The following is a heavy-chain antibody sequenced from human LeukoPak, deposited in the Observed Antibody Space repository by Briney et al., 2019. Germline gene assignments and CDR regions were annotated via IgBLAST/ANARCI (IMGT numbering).Heavy chain of an antibody. Sequence: GGSLRLSCAASGFTFDDYAMHWVRQAPGKGLEWVSLISWDGGSTYYADSVKGRFTISRDNSKNSLYLQMNSLRAEDTALYYCAKGFGYSSGWTDSENYYYMDVWGKGTTVTVSS. J-gene: IGHJ6*03. CDR1: GFTFDDYA. V-gene: IGHV3-43D*03. CDR2: ISWDGGST. D-gene: IGHD6-19*01. CDR3: AKGFGYSSGWTDSENYYYMDV.